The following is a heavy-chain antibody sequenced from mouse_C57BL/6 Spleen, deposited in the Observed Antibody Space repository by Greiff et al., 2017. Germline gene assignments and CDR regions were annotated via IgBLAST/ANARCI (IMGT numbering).Heavy chain of an antibody. D-gene: IGHD2-3*01. Sequence: VQLKESGPGLVKPSQSLSLTCSVPGYSFTSGYYWNWIRQFPGNQLEWMGFISYDGSNNYNPTLKNRSFITRDTSKNQFFLKLNSVTTEDTATYYCSIDPLEGYYNYFDYWGQGTTLTVSS. CDR2: ISYDGSN. CDR1: GYSFTSGYY. J-gene: IGHJ2*01. CDR3: SIDPLEGYYNYFDY. V-gene: IGHV3-6*01.